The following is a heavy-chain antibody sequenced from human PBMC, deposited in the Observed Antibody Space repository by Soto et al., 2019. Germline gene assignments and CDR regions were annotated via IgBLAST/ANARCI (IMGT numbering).Heavy chain of an antibody. D-gene: IGHD5-18*01. CDR1: GFTFSNYA. CDR3: ARLYTALINYFDY. J-gene: IGHJ4*02. CDR2: ISGGAGTT. Sequence: EVQLLESGGGLVQPGGSLRLSCAASGFTFSNYAMTWVRQAPGKGLEWVSTISGGAGTTYYADSVKGRFTISRDNSKNTLYLQMNSLRAEDTAIYYCARLYTALINYFDYWGQGTLVTVSS. V-gene: IGHV3-23*01.